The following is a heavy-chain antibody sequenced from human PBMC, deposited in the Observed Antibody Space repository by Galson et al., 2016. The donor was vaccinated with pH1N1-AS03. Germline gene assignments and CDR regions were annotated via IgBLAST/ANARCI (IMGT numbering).Heavy chain of an antibody. CDR3: AGMQLGALHF. J-gene: IGHJ4*02. D-gene: IGHD1-1*01. Sequence: WIRLSPSRGLEWLGRTYYRSRWKNDYAVSVKSRIIINPDTSKNQFSLQLNSVTPEDTAIYYCAGMQLGALHFWGRGTLVTVSS. CDR2: TYYRSRWKN. V-gene: IGHV6-1*01.